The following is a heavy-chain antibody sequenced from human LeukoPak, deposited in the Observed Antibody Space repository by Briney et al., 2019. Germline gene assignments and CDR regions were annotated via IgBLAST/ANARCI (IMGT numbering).Heavy chain of an antibody. CDR3: ARQKLERLFPRHYYYGMDV. Sequence: PSETLSLTCAVYGGSFSGYYWSWIRQPPGKGLEWIGETNHSGSTNYNPSLKSRVTISVDTSKNQFSLKLSSVTAADTAVYYCARQKLERLFPRHYYYGMDVWGQGTTVTVSS. J-gene: IGHJ6*02. CDR2: TNHSGST. CDR1: GGSFSGYY. D-gene: IGHD1-1*01. V-gene: IGHV4-34*01.